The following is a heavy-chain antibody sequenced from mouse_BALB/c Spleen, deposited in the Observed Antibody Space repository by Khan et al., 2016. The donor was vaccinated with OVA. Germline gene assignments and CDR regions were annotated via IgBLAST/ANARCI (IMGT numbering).Heavy chain of an antibody. V-gene: IGHV5-9*03. Sequence: EVELVESGGGLVKPGGSLKLSCAASGCTFSSFSMSWVRQTPEKRLEWVATISSGGDNTYYPDSVKGRFTISRDNVKNNLYLQMSSLRSEDTAFYYCARSNYGTFAYWGQGTLVTVSA. CDR3: ARSNYGTFAY. D-gene: IGHD2-1*01. CDR2: ISSGGDNT. J-gene: IGHJ3*01. CDR1: GCTFSSFS.